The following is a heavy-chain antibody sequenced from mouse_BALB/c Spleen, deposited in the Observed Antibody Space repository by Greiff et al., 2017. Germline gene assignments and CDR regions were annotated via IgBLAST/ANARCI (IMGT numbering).Heavy chain of an antibody. Sequence: DVMLVESGGGLVKPGGSLKLSCAASGFTFSDYYMYWVRQTPEKRLEWVATISDGGSYTYYPDSVKGRFTISRDNAKNNLYLQMSSLKSEDTAMYYCARDYGNYVRAMDYWGQGTSVTVSS. D-gene: IGHD2-1*01. CDR1: GFTFSDYY. CDR2: ISDGGSYT. CDR3: ARDYGNYVRAMDY. J-gene: IGHJ4*01. V-gene: IGHV5-4*02.